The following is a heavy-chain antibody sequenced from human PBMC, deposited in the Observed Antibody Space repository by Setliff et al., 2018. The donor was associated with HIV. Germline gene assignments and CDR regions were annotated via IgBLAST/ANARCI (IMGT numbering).Heavy chain of an antibody. CDR3: ASARIPTGGMSTSFDY. Sequence: GGSLRLSCVASGFTFRTFAMRWVRQAPGKGLEWVSGVTYDGRRTFYTDAVKGRFTISRDNSNNTLYLQVSSLRPEDTAVYYCASARIPTGGMSTSFDYWGQGTPVTVSS. CDR2: VTYDGRRT. V-gene: IGHV3-30*10. CDR1: GFTFRTFA. J-gene: IGHJ4*02. D-gene: IGHD2-15*01.